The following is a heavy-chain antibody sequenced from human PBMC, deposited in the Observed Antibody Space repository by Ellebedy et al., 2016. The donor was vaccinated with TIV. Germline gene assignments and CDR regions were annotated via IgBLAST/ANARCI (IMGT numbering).Heavy chain of an antibody. D-gene: IGHD6-13*01. J-gene: IGHJ4*02. CDR3: ARVGRDRGSGQLVRKYDY. V-gene: IGHV4-34*01. CDR2: INHSGIT. CDR1: GGSFSGYY. Sequence: SQTLSLTCXVYGGSFSGYYWSWIRQPPGKGLEWIGEINHSGITNYNPSLKSRVTISVDTSKNQFSLKLSSVTAADTAVYYCARVGRDRGSGQLVRKYDYWGQGTLVTVSS.